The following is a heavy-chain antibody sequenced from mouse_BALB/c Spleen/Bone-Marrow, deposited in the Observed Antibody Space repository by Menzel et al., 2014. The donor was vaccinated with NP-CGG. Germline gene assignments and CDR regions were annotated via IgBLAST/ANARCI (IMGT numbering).Heavy chain of an antibody. CDR2: IYPSDSYT. D-gene: IGHD1-1*01. CDR1: GYTFTSYW. Sequence: QVQLQPPGAELVRPGASVKLSCRASGYTFTSYWINRVKQRPGQGLEWIGNIYPSDSYTNYNQRLKDKATLTVDKSSSTAYMQLSSPTSEDSAVYYCTRYGNSHYYAMVYWDQGTSVTVSS. CDR3: TRYGNSHYYAMVY. J-gene: IGHJ4*01. V-gene: IGHV1-69*02.